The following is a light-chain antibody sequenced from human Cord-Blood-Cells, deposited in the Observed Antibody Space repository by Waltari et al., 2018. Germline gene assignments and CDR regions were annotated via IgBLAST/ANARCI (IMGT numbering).Light chain of an antibody. V-gene: IGKV3-15*01. Sequence: EIVMTQSPATLSVSPGDRATLACRASQSVSRNLAWYQQKPGQAPRLLIYGASTRATGIPARFSGSGSGTEFTLTISSLQSEDFAVYYWQQYNNWPLTFGGGTKVEIK. CDR3: QQYNNWPLT. CDR1: QSVSRN. CDR2: GAS. J-gene: IGKJ4*01.